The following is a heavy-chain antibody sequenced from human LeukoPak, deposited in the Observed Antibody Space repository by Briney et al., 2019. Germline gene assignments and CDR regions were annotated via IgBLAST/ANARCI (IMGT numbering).Heavy chain of an antibody. V-gene: IGHV3-53*01. CDR2: IYTGGST. Sequence: GGSLRLSCAASGFIISSNYMTWVRQAPGKGLEWVSVIYTGGSTYYADSVKGRFTISRDNSRNTLYLQMNSLRAEDTAVYYCATHSGGYWGHGTLVTVSS. J-gene: IGHJ4*01. D-gene: IGHD3-16*01. CDR1: GFIISSNY. CDR3: ATHSGGY.